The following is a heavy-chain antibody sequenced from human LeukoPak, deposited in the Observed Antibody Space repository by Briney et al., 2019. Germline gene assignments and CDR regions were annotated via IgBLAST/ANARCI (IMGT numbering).Heavy chain of an antibody. Sequence: ASVKVSCKASGYTFTGYYMHWVRHAPGQGLEWMGWINPNSGGTNYAQKFQGRVTMTRDTSISTAYMELSRLRSDDTAVYYCATPLGHDYGVYNWFDPWGQGTLVTVSS. V-gene: IGHV1-2*02. CDR3: ATPLGHDYGVYNWFDP. D-gene: IGHD4-17*01. J-gene: IGHJ5*02. CDR1: GYTFTGYY. CDR2: INPNSGGT.